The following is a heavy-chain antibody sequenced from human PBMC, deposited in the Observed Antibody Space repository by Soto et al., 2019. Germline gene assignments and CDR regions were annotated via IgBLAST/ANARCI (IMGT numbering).Heavy chain of an antibody. D-gene: IGHD3-10*01. CDR2: ISGSGSFT. V-gene: IGHV3-23*01. CDR1: GFTFSSYA. Sequence: GGSLRLSCAASGFTFSSYAMSWFRQAPGKGLEWISAISGSGSFTHYADSVRGRFTISRDNSQNQLYLQMNNLRGDDTAMYYCAKIPTGSGSSKFDYWGQGIQVTVSS. J-gene: IGHJ4*02. CDR3: AKIPTGSGSSKFDY.